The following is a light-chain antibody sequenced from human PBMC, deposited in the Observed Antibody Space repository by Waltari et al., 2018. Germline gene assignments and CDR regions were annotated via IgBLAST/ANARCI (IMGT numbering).Light chain of an antibody. CDR3: CSYAGRKTLI. V-gene: IGLV2-23*02. J-gene: IGLJ2*01. CDR1: NSDSGNYNS. CDR2: DVV. Sequence: QSALTQPASVSGSPGQSITISCTGTNSDSGNYNSVSCYQQHPGKVPKPIIYDVVKRPSGISDRFSGSKSGNTASLTISGLQPEDESHYFCCSYAGRKTLIFGGGTELTV.